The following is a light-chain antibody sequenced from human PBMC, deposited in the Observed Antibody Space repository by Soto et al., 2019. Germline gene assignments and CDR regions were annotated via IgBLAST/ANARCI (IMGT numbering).Light chain of an antibody. CDR1: NSDIRSNKY. V-gene: IGLV2-14*01. CDR3: SSYTPTTGV. J-gene: IGLJ3*02. Sequence: QSALTQPASVSGFPGQSITISCTGSNSDIRSNKYVSWYQQHPGRAPQLVIYEVTNRPSDVSFRFSGSKSGNTASLTISGLQAEDEADYYCSSYTPTTGVFGAGTKLTVL. CDR2: EVT.